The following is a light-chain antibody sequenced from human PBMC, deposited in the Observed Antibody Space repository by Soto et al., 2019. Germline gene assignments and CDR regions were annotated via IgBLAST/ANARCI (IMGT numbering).Light chain of an antibody. CDR2: AAS. V-gene: IGKV1-8*01. J-gene: IGKJ1*01. Sequence: AIRMTQSPSSLSASTGDRVTITCRASQGISSYLAWYQQKPGKAPKLLIYAASSLQSGVPSRFSGSGSAKDLTLTVSSLQPEDFATYYCLQDYNYLWTVGHGTKVDIK. CDR1: QGISSY. CDR3: LQDYNYLWT.